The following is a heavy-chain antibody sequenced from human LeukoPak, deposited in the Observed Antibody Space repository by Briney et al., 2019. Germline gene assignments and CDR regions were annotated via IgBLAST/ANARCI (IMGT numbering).Heavy chain of an antibody. J-gene: IGHJ4*02. CDR3: ARAADCSSTRCFTSKYFAY. V-gene: IGHV4-34*01. CDR2: INHSGST. D-gene: IGHD2-2*02. CDR1: GGSFSGYY. Sequence: SETLSLTCAVYGGSFSGYYWSWIRQPPGKGLEWIGEINHSGSTNYNPSLKSRVTISVDTSRNQFSLTLSSVTAADTAVYYCARAADCSSTRCFTSKYFAYWGQGTLVPVSS.